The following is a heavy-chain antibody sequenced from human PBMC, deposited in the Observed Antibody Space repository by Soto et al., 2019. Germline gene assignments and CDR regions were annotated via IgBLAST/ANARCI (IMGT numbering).Heavy chain of an antibody. CDR1: VGTFSSYA. CDR3: AGHSRGVPCYYDGMDG. D-gene: IGHD3-22*01. Sequence: QVQLVQSGAEVKKPGSSVKVSCKDSVGTFSSYAISCVRQAPGQGIEWMGGIIAIFDTADYAQNFQGRVTITADESTNTAYMELSSLRSEATTVDYCAGHSRGVPCYYDGMDGWGQGTTVTVSS. J-gene: IGHJ6*02. CDR2: IIAIFDTA. V-gene: IGHV1-69*12.